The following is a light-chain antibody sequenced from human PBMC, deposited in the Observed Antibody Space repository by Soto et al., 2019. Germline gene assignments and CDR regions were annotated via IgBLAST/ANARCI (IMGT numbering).Light chain of an antibody. J-gene: IGKJ5*01. CDR1: QGVTTN. CDR3: QQYNNWPFS. V-gene: IGKV3-15*01. CDR2: DVS. Sequence: EIVMTQSPASLYVSPGERVTLSCRAGQGVTTNFAWYQQKSGQSPRLLIYDVSTRATGVPARFSGTGSETDFTLTISGLQSEDSAVYFCQQYNNWPFSFGQGTRLEIK.